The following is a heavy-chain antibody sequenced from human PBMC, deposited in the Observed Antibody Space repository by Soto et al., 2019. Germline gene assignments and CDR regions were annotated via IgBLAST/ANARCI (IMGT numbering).Heavy chain of an antibody. D-gene: IGHD3-16*01. V-gene: IGHV4-30-4*01. Sequence: LSLTCTVSGDSISSGNKYWSWIRQPPGKGLEWIGYIFSSGTTYYNPSLKSRLTMSLDTSENQFSLKLNSLTDADTAVYYCARVPSPFDYYYAMDVWGQGTTVTVSS. CDR3: ARVPSPFDYYYAMDV. CDR2: IFSSGTT. CDR1: GDSISSGNKY. J-gene: IGHJ6*02.